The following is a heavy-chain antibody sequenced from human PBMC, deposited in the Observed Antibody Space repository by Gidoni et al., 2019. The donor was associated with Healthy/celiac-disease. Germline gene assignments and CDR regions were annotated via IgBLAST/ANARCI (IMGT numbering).Heavy chain of an antibody. J-gene: IGHJ3*02. CDR3: AKGQQLVTDAFDI. D-gene: IGHD6-13*01. Sequence: QVQLVESGGGVVQPGRSLRLSCAASGFTFSSYGMHWVRQAPGKGLEWVAVISYDGSNKYYADSVKGRFTISRDNSKNTLYLQMNSLRAEDTAVYYCAKGQQLVTDAFDIWGQGTMVTVSS. CDR2: ISYDGSNK. V-gene: IGHV3-30*18. CDR1: GFTFSSYG.